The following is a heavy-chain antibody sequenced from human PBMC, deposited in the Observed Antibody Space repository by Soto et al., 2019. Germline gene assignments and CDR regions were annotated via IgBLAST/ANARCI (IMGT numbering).Heavy chain of an antibody. CDR3: TTDSSYYYYYYGMDV. V-gene: IGHV3-15*01. Sequence: AGGSLRLSCAASGFTFSNAWMSWVRQAPGKGLEWVGRIKSKTDGGTTDYAAPVKGRFTISRDDSKNTLYLQMNSLKTEDTAVYYCTTDSSYYYYYYGMDVWGQGTTVTVSS. CDR1: GFTFSNAW. CDR2: IKSKTDGGTT. J-gene: IGHJ6*02.